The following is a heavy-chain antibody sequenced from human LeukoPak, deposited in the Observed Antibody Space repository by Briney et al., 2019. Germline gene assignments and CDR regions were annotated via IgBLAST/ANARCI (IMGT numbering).Heavy chain of an antibody. CDR3: ARLGDYDFWSGYYYYFDY. CDR1: GGSISSYY. J-gene: IGHJ4*02. V-gene: IGHV4-59*08. Sequence: SETLSLTCTVSGGSISSYYWSWIRQPPGRGLEWIGYIYYSGSTNYNPSLKSRVTISVDTSKNQFSLKLSSVTAADTAVYYCARLGDYDFWSGYYYYFDYWGQGTLVTVSS. CDR2: IYYSGST. D-gene: IGHD3-3*01.